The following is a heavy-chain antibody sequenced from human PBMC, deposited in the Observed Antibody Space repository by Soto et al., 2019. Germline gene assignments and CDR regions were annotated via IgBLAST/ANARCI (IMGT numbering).Heavy chain of an antibody. J-gene: IGHJ6*02. V-gene: IGHV3-23*01. CDR2: ISGSGGST. D-gene: IGHD3-9*01. Sequence: GGSLRLSCAASGFTFSSYAMSWVRQAPGKGLEWVSAISGSGGSTYYADSVKGRFTISRDNSKNTLYLQMNSLRAEDTAVYYCANTAELLRYFDWSLTSLWPLYGMDVWGQGTTVTVSS. CDR3: ANTAELLRYFDWSLTSLWPLYGMDV. CDR1: GFTFSSYA.